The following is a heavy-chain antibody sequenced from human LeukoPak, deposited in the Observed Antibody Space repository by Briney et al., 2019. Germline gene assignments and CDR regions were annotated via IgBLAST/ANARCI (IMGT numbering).Heavy chain of an antibody. CDR1: GFTFSSYW. J-gene: IGHJ6*03. V-gene: IGHV3-48*04. CDR2: ISSTSGSTI. CDR3: VKRGDQGYMDV. D-gene: IGHD7-27*01. Sequence: GGSLRLSCAASGFTFSSYWMSWVRQAPGKGLEWVSYISSTSGSTIYYAHSVKGRFTISRDNAKNSLYLQMNSLRAEDTALYHCVKRGDQGYMDVWGRGTTVIVSS.